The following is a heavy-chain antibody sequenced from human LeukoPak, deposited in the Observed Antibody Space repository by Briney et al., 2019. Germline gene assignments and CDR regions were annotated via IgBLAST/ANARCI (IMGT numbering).Heavy chain of an antibody. CDR2: IYHSGST. CDR3: ARENRPHGMDV. CDR1: GGSISSGGYS. Sequence: PSETLSLTCAVSGGSISSGGYSWSWIRQPPGKGLEWIGYIYHSGSTYYNPSLKSRVTISVDRSKNQFSLKPSSVTAADTAVYYCARENRPHGMDVWGQGTTVTVSS. J-gene: IGHJ6*02. V-gene: IGHV4-30-2*01.